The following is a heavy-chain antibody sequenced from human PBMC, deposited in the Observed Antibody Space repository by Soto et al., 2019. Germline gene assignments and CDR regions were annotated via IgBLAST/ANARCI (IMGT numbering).Heavy chain of an antibody. D-gene: IGHD6-13*01. CDR3: ARPGDSTYWYFDL. J-gene: IGHJ2*01. CDR1: GGSISSYY. CDR2: ISYSGST. Sequence: QVQLQESGPGLVKPSETLSLTCTVSGGSISSYYWSWIRQPPGKGLEWIGYISYSGSTNYNPSLKSRVTISIDTSNNQFSLKLSSVTAADTAVYYCARPGDSTYWYFDLWGRGTLVTVSS. V-gene: IGHV4-59*08.